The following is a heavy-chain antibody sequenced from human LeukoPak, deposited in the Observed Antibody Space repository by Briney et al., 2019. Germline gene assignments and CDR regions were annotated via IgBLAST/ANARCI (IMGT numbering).Heavy chain of an antibody. CDR3: ARDWTDFYMDV. CDR1: GFTFGTYS. D-gene: IGHD1-1*01. V-gene: IGHV3-21*01. Sequence: GGSLRLSCAASGFTFGTYSMNWVRQPPGKGLEWVSSISSSSNYIYYADLVKGRFTISRDNAKNSLFLQMDSLRDEDTAVYYCARDWTDFYMDVWGKGATVTVSS. CDR2: ISSSSNYI. J-gene: IGHJ6*03.